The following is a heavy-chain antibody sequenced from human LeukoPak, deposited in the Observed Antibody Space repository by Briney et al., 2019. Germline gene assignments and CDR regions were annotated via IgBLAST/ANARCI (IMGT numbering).Heavy chain of an antibody. CDR1: GFTFDDYA. D-gene: IGHD3-22*01. CDR2: ISWNSGSI. Sequence: GGSLRLSCAASGFTFDDYAMHWVRQAPGKGLEWVSGISWNSGSIGYADSVKGRFTISRDNSKNTLYLQMNSLRAEDTAVYYCASVDSSGYYYSYGMDVWGQGTTVTVSS. J-gene: IGHJ6*02. V-gene: IGHV3-9*01. CDR3: ASVDSSGYYYSYGMDV.